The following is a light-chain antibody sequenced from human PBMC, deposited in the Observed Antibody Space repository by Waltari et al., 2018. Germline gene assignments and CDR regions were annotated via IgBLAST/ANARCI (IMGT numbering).Light chain of an antibody. CDR3: CSYAGSSTFVV. V-gene: IGLV2-23*02. Sequence: QSALTQPASVSGSPGQSITISCTGTSSDVGSYNLVSWYEQHPVKAPKFMIYEVSKRPSGFSNRFSGSKSGNTASLTISGLQAEDEADYYCCSYAGSSTFVVFGGGTKLTVL. CDR2: EVS. CDR1: SSDVGSYNL. J-gene: IGLJ2*01.